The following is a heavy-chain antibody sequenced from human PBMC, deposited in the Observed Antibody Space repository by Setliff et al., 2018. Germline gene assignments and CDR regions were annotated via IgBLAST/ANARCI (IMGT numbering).Heavy chain of an antibody. D-gene: IGHD5-12*01. CDR2: IYPGDSGT. CDR3: ARQWQDAFDI. J-gene: IGHJ3*02. Sequence: TGESLKISCKGSGYSFTTYWIAWVRQMPGKGLEWMGVIYPGDSGTRYSPSFQGQVTISADKSISTAYLQWSSLKASDTAMYFCARQWQDAFDIWGQGTMVTVSS. V-gene: IGHV5-51*01. CDR1: GYSFTTYW.